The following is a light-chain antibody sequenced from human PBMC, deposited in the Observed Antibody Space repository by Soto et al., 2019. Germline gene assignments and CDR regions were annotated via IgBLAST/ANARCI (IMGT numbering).Light chain of an antibody. V-gene: IGLV1-40*01. CDR3: QSYDSSLKV. CDR1: SSNIGAGYD. CDR2: GNS. J-gene: IGLJ3*02. Sequence: QSVLTQPPSVSGAPGQRVTISCTGSSSNIGAGYDVHWYQQLPGTAPKLLIYGNSNRPSGVPDRFSGSKSGTLASLAITGLQAEDVADYYCQSYDSSLKVFGGGTKLTVL.